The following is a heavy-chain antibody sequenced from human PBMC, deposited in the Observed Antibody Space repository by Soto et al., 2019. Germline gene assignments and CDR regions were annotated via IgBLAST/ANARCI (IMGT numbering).Heavy chain of an antibody. CDR2: ISAYNGNT. D-gene: IGHD2-15*01. Sequence: QVQLVQSGAEVKKPGASVKVSCKASGYTFTSYGSSWVRQAPGQGLEWMGWISAYNGNTNYAQKLQGRVTMTTDTSTSTAYMELRSLRSDDTAVYYCARMGAVVVVAATQNWFDPWGQGTLVTVSS. CDR1: GYTFTSYG. J-gene: IGHJ5*02. V-gene: IGHV1-18*01. CDR3: ARMGAVVVVAATQNWFDP.